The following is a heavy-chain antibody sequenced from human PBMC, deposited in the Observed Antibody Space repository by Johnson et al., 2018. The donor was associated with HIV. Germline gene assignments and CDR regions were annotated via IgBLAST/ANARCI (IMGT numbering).Heavy chain of an antibody. V-gene: IGHV3-30*04. Sequence: VQLVESGGGVVQPGRYLRLSCAASGFTFSSYAMHWVRQAPGKGLEWVAVISPDGYNDDYGASVKGRFTISRDNSKSMLYLQMNSLRAEDTAVYYCAKDVELHGAFDIWGRDNGHRLF. CDR3: AKDVELHGAFDI. CDR1: GFTFSSYA. J-gene: IGHJ3*02. CDR2: ISPDGYND. D-gene: IGHD1-26*01.